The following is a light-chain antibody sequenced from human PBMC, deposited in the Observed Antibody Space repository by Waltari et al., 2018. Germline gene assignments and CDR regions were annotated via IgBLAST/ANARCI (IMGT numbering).Light chain of an antibody. Sequence: QSVLTQPPSASGAPGQRVTISCSGTYSNIGSNIVTWYQQLPGTAPKLLIYSNDYRPSGVPERFSGSKSGTSASLAISGLQSEDEADYYCATWDDRLTGVVFGGGTRVTVL. J-gene: IGLJ2*01. CDR2: SND. V-gene: IGLV1-44*01. CDR1: YSNIGSNI. CDR3: ATWDDRLTGVV.